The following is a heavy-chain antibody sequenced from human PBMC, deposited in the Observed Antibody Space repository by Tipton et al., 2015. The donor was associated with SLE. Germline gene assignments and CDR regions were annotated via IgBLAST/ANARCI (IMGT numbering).Heavy chain of an antibody. J-gene: IGHJ2*01. CDR3: ASGSTVEIASITFEF. CDR1: GGTFSSYA. D-gene: IGHD5-24*01. CDR2: IIPILGTA. V-gene: IGHV1-69*01. Sequence: QSGAEVKKPGSSVKVSCKASGGTFSSYAISWVRQAPGEGLEWMGGIIPILGTANYAQKFQGRVTITADESTRTAYMELSSLRSEDTAVYYCASGSTVEIASITFEFWGRDTWVTVST.